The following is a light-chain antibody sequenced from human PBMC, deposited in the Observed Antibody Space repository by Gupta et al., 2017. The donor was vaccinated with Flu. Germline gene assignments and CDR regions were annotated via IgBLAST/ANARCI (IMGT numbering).Light chain of an antibody. CDR2: DVN. Sequence: QSALTQPASVSGSPGQSIPISCTGTTSDVGGSAYVSWYQQHPGKAPKLIIYDVNNRPSGISSRFSGSKSGNTASLTISGLQAEDETDYYCSSYTSTSTFYVFGTGTKVTVL. V-gene: IGLV2-14*03. CDR1: TSDVGGSAY. CDR3: SSYTSTSTFYV. J-gene: IGLJ1*01.